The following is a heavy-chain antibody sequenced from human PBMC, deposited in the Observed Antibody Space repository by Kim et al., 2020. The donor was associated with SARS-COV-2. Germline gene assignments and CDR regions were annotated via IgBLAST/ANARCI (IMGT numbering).Heavy chain of an antibody. J-gene: IGHJ4*02. CDR1: GGSFSGYY. Sequence: SETLSLTCAVYGGSFSGYYWSWIRQPPGKGLEWIGEINHSGSTNYNPSLKSRVTISVDTSKNQFSLKLSSVTAADTAVYYCARQYRYSGSYYPFDYWGQG. D-gene: IGHD1-26*01. CDR2: INHSGST. V-gene: IGHV4-34*01. CDR3: ARQYRYSGSYYPFDY.